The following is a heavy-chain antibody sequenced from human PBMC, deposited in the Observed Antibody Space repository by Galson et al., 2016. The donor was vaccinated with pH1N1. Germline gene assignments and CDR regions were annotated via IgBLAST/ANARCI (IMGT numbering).Heavy chain of an antibody. CDR2: IYLGGSLI. J-gene: IGHJ3*02. CDR1: GHKFTSSW. CDR3: ARQNDYGDYRGDAFDI. Sequence: QSGAEVKKPGESLKISCKGSGHKFTSSWIGWVRQMPGIGLEWMGIIYLGGSLIRYRPSFQGQVTISADKSVNIVYLEWGSLKASDTAMYYCARQNDYGDYRGDAFDIWGQGTMVTVSS. V-gene: IGHV5-51*01. D-gene: IGHD4-17*01.